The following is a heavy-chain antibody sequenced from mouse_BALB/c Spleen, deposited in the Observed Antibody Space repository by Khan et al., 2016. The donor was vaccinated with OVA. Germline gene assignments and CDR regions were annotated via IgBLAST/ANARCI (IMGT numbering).Heavy chain of an antibody. D-gene: IGHD1-2*01. CDR1: GYSITSNYA. Sequence: EVELVESGPGLVKPSQSLSLTCTVTGYSITSNYAWNWIRQFPGNKLEWMGYISYSGSTSYNPSLKSRISITRDTSKNQFFLQLNSVTTEDTATYNCARESYYGDAVDYWGQGTTVTVSS. V-gene: IGHV3-2*02. J-gene: IGHJ4*01. CDR3: ARESYYGDAVDY. CDR2: ISYSGST.